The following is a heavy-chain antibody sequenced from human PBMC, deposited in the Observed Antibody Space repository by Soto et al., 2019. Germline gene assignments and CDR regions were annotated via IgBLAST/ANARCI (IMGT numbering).Heavy chain of an antibody. CDR1: GFSLTTSGVG. CDR2: IYWDDDK. J-gene: IGHJ5*02. D-gene: IGHD3-3*01. V-gene: IGHV2-5*02. CDR3: AQSLWRGYKAWSDP. Sequence: QITLKESGPTRVKPTQTLTLTCTFSGFSLTTSGVGVGWIRQPPGKALEWLALIYWDDDKRYSPSLKTRLTITKDTSKNQVVLTMTNMDPVDTATYYCAQSLWRGYKAWSDPWGQGTLVTVSS.